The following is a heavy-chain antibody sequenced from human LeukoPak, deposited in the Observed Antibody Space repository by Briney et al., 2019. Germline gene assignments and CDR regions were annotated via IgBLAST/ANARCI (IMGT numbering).Heavy chain of an antibody. CDR3: ARGRQGAKTRYFDL. CDR1: GIIFSNYA. V-gene: IGHV3-64*01. J-gene: IGHJ2*01. D-gene: IGHD1-26*01. CDR2: ISSDEGST. Sequence: GGSLRLSCAASGIIFSNYAMHWVRQGPGKGLECISTISSDEGSTYYANSVKGRFTISRDNSKNTLYLQMGSLRAEDMAVYYCARGRQGAKTRYFDLWGRGTRVTVSS.